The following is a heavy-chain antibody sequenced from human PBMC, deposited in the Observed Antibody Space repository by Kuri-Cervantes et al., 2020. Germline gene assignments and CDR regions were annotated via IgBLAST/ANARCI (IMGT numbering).Heavy chain of an antibody. CDR3: ARDPDIVVVPAAMPVLEYWFDP. J-gene: IGHJ5*02. D-gene: IGHD2-2*01. V-gene: IGHV4-39*07. CDR1: GGSISRSSSYY. Sequence: SETLSLTCTVSGGSISRSSSYYWGWIRQPPGKGLEWIGTIYYNGDTYYNPSLKSRVTISVDTSKNQFSLKLSSVTAADTAVYYCARDPDIVVVPAAMPVLEYWFDPWGQGTLVTVSS. CDR2: IYYNGDT.